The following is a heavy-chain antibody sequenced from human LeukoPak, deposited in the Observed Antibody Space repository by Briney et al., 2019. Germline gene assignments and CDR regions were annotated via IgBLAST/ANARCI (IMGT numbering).Heavy chain of an antibody. V-gene: IGHV3-23*01. Sequence: GGSLRLSCAASGFTFSSYGMSWVRQAPGKGLEWVSAISGSGGSTYYADSVKGRFTISRDNSKNTLYLQMNSLRAEDTAVYYCAKGTEYLYNYYYMDVWGKGTTVTVSS. J-gene: IGHJ6*03. CDR1: GFTFSSYG. CDR3: AKGTEYLYNYYYMDV. D-gene: IGHD2/OR15-2a*01. CDR2: ISGSGGST.